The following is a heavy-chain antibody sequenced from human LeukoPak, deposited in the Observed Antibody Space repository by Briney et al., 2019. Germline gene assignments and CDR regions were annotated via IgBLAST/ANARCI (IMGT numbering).Heavy chain of an antibody. CDR3: ERSVNLRVDY. D-gene: IGHD4-17*01. J-gene: IGHJ4*02. CDR2: IYYSGST. Sequence: SETLSLTCTVSGGSISSSSCYGGWIRQPPGKGLEWIGSIYYSGSTYYNPSLKSQVTISVDTSKNQFSLKLSSVTAADTAVYYYERSVNLRVDYWGQGTLVTVSS. V-gene: IGHV4-39*01. CDR1: GGSISSSSCY.